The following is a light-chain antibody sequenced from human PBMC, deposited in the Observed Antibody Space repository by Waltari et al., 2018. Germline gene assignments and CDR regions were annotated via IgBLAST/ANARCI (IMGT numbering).Light chain of an antibody. V-gene: IGKV1-17*01. CDR2: GAA. J-gene: IGKJ1*01. CDR3: LQVKAYPWM. Sequence: DIQMTQSPSSLSASVGDTVTITCRASEDVSSYLNWFQQIPGKSPKLLIYGAAYLEDGVPSRFSGRGSGTEFTLTISSLQPEDFAIYYCLQVKAYPWMFGQGTKVEVK. CDR1: EDVSSY.